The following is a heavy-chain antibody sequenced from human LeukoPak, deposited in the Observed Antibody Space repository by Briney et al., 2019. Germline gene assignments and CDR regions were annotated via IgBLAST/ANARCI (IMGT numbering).Heavy chain of an antibody. J-gene: IGHJ4*02. CDR2: ISGGGSST. D-gene: IGHD3-10*01. CDR1: GFRFSNYA. CDR3: ARHLNYYLDY. Sequence: GGSLRLSCTASGFRFSNYAMNWVRQAPGKGLEWVSVISGGGSSTNYADSVKGRFTISRGNAKNTLYLQMNSLRAEDTAVYYCARHLNYYLDYWGQGTLVTVSS. V-gene: IGHV3-23*01.